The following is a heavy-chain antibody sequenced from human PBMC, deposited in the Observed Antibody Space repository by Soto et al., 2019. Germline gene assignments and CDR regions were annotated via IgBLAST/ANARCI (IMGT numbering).Heavy chain of an antibody. D-gene: IGHD2-8*01. J-gene: IGHJ4*02. CDR2: IDPTDSRT. CDR1: GYMFPIYH. V-gene: IGHV5-10-1*01. CDR3: ERHESNGDFDF. Sequence: PGESVKISCEASGYMFPIYHISWVRQMPGKGLEWVGKIDPTDSRTMYRPSSRARITISVDKSINTAYLEWGRLKASDTAMYYCERHESNGDFDFWGQGTQVTVSS.